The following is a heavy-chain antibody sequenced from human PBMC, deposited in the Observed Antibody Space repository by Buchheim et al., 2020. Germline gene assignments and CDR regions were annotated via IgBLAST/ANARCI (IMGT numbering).Heavy chain of an antibody. D-gene: IGHD2-2*01. Sequence: QVQLVQSGAEVKKPGASVQVSCKASGYTFTNYYMHWVRQAPGQGLEWMGLINPSGGSTTYAQKFQGRVTLTSDTSTPTVYMELSSLRSEDTAVYYCARGYCSSSSCPIDYWGQGTL. CDR2: INPSGGST. CDR3: ARGYCSSSSCPIDY. V-gene: IGHV1-46*01. J-gene: IGHJ4*02. CDR1: GYTFTNYY.